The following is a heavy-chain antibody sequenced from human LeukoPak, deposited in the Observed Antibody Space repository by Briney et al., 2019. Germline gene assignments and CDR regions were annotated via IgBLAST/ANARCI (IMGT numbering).Heavy chain of an antibody. CDR1: SSGDYY. D-gene: IGHD3-10*01. J-gene: IGHJ6*02. CDR2: IRSKAYGGTT. V-gene: IGHV3-49*03. Sequence: SSGDYYWSWIRQAPGKGLEWVGFIRSKAYGGTTQYAASVKGRFTISRDDSKSIAYLQMNSLKTEDTAVYYCTRGRFGKLPYGMDVWGQGTTVTVSS. CDR3: TRGRFGKLPYGMDV.